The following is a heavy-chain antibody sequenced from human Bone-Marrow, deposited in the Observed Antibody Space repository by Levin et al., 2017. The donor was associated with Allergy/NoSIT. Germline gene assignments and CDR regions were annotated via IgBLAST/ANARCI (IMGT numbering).Heavy chain of an antibody. D-gene: IGHD3-9*01. CDR1: GGSFSGYY. CDR3: ARKLPNVLRYFDWFYHNQSEFDY. Sequence: SETLSLTCAVYGGSFSGYYWSWIRQPPGKGLEWIGEINHSGSTNYNPSLKSRVTISVDTSKNQFSLKLSSVTAADTAVYYCARKLPNVLRYFDWFYHNQSEFDYWGQGTLVTVSS. V-gene: IGHV4-34*01. CDR2: INHSGST. J-gene: IGHJ4*02.